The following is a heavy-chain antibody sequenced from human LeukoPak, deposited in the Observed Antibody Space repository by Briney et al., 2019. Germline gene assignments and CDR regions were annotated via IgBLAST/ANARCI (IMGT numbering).Heavy chain of an antibody. J-gene: IGHJ6*04. Sequence: PGGSLRLSCAASGFTFSSYEMNWVRQAPGKGLERVSYISSSGSTIYYADSVKGRFTISRDNAKNSLYLQMNSLRAEDTAVYYCAELGITMIGGVWGKETTVTISS. CDR2: ISSSGSTI. V-gene: IGHV3-48*03. CDR3: AELGITMIGGV. D-gene: IGHD3-10*02. CDR1: GFTFSSYE.